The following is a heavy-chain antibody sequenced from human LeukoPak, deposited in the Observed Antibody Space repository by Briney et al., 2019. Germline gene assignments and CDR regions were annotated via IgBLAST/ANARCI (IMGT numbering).Heavy chain of an antibody. CDR1: GFTFSSYA. CDR3: AKISSGWPYNWFDP. CDR2: ISGSGGST. V-gene: IGHV3-23*01. D-gene: IGHD6-19*01. Sequence: PGGSLRLSCAASGFTFSSYAMSWVRQAPGKGLEWVSAISGSGGSTYYADPVKGRFTISRDNSKNTLYLQMNSLRAEDTAVYYCAKISSGWPYNWFDPWGQGTLVTVSS. J-gene: IGHJ5*02.